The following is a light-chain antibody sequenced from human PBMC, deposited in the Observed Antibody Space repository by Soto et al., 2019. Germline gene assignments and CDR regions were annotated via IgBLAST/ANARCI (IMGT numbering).Light chain of an antibody. CDR2: DAS. J-gene: IGKJ2*01. V-gene: IGKV3-15*01. CDR1: QSVRTN. Sequence: EIVMTQSPATLSVSPGERATLSCRASQSVRTNLAWYQQKLGQAPRLLIYDASTRATGIPARFSGSGSGTEFTLTISSLQSEDFAVYYCQQYNNWPPEYTFGQGNKLEI. CDR3: QQYNNWPPEYT.